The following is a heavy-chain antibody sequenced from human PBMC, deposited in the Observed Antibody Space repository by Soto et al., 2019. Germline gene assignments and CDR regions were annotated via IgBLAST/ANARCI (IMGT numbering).Heavy chain of an antibody. CDR3: ARDDVLCDGGRCYGIPLDV. CDR1: GYTFTSYG. J-gene: IGHJ6*04. CDR2: ISAYNGNT. V-gene: IGHV1-18*01. D-gene: IGHD2-15*01. Sequence: ASVKVSCKASGYTFTSYGISWVRQAPGQGLEWMGWISAYNGNTNYAQKLQGRVTMTTDTSTSTAYMELRSLRSDDTAVYYCARDDVLCDGGRCYGIPLDVWGKGTTVTVSS.